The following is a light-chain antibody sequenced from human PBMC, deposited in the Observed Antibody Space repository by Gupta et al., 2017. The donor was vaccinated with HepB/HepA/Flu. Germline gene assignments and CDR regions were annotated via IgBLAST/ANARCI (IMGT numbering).Light chain of an antibody. CDR3: QQYNNLAA. J-gene: IGKJ1*01. CDR1: QSVSSN. V-gene: IGKV3-15*01. Sequence: EIVMTQSPATLSVSPGERATLSCRASQSVSSNLAGYQQKPGQAPRLLIYGASTRATGIPARFSGSGSGTEFTLTISSLQSEDFAVYYCQQYNNLAAFGQGTKVEIK. CDR2: GAS.